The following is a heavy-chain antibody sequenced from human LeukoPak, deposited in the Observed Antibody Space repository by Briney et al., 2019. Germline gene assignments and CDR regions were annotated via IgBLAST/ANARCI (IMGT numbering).Heavy chain of an antibody. D-gene: IGHD4-11*01. CDR3: AKDSQDYSNWFDP. Sequence: GGSLRLSCAAPGFTFSSYSMNWVRQAPGKGLEWVSAISGSGGSTYYADSVKGRFTISRDNSKNTLYLQMNSLRAEDTAVYYCAKDSQDYSNWFDPWGQGTLVTVSS. J-gene: IGHJ5*02. CDR2: ISGSGGST. CDR1: GFTFSSYS. V-gene: IGHV3-23*01.